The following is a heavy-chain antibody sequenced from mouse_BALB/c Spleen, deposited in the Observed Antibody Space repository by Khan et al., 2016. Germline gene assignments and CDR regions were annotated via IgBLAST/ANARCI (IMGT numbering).Heavy chain of an antibody. V-gene: IGHV7-3*02. CDR1: GFTFTDYY. CDR2: IRNKANGYTT. J-gene: IGHJ2*01. CDR3: ARVSSNWAVDY. Sequence: EVELVESGGGLVQPGGSLRLSCATSGFTFTDYYMSWVRQPPGKALEWLGFIRNKANGYTTEYSASVKGRFTISRDNSQSIFYLQMNTLRAEDSAAYYCARVSSNWAVDYWGQGTTLTVSS. D-gene: IGHD4-1*01.